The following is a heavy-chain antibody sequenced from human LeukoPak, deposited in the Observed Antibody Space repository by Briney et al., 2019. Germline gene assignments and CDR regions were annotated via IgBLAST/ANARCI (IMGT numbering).Heavy chain of an antibody. Sequence: PSETLSLICTVSGGSISSYYWSWIRQPPGKGLEWIAYIYYSGSTHYNPSLKSRVTILLDTSRSQFSLKLSSVTAADTAVYYCASQSGSFFDYWGQGSLVTVSS. D-gene: IGHD1-26*01. J-gene: IGHJ4*02. CDR2: IYYSGST. CDR3: ASQSGSFFDY. V-gene: IGHV4-59*01. CDR1: GGSISSYY.